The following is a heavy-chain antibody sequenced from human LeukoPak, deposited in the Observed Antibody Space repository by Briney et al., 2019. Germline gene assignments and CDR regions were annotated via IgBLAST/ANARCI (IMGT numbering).Heavy chain of an antibody. V-gene: IGHV5-51*01. CDR3: ARQCGYCSSTSCWNWFDP. D-gene: IGHD2-2*01. CDR1: GYNFYGYW. Sequence: GESLKISCKGTGYNFYGYWVAWVRQMPGKGLEWMGIIYPGDSDIRYSPSFQGQVTISADKSISTAYLQWSSLKASDTAMYYCARQCGYCSSTSCWNWFDPWGQGTLVTVSS. J-gene: IGHJ5*02. CDR2: IYPGDSDI.